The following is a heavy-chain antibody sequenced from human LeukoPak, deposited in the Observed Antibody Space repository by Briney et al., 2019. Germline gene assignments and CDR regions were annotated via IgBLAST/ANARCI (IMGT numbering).Heavy chain of an antibody. Sequence: ESLKSSSKGSAYSFSSHCIGWVRQMRGKGLEWMGLIYPGHSVTRYHPSFQGQVNMQSDKPISSASLHSSSLKASGTALYYWGSGEIGGGSTSNFDYWGQGALVTVSS. CDR2: IYPGHSVT. CDR3: GSGEIGGGSTSNFDY. J-gene: IGHJ4*02. D-gene: IGHD1-26*01. CDR1: AYSFSSHC. V-gene: IGHV5-51*04.